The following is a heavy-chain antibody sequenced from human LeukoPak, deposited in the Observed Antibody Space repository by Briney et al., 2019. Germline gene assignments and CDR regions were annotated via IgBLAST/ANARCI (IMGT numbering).Heavy chain of an antibody. Sequence: TGGSLRLSCAASGFTFSSYWMSWVRQAPGKGLEWVANIKQDGSEEVYVDSVKGRFTISRDNAKNSLFLQMNTLRAEDTAVYYCARDPYSSTWSYGMDVWAKGPRSPSP. CDR3: ARDPYSSTWSYGMDV. V-gene: IGHV3-7*05. CDR1: GFTFSSYW. CDR2: IKQDGSEE. J-gene: IGHJ6*02. D-gene: IGHD6-6*01.